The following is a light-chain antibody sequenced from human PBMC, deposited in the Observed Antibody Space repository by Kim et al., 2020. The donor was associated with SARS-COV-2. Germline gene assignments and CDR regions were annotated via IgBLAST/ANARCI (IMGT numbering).Light chain of an antibody. Sequence: QSITISCTGTSSDVGGYNYVSWYQQHPGKAPKLMIYDVSNRPSGVSNRFSGSKSGNTASLTISGLQAEDEADYYCSSYTSSSTVVFGGGTKVTV. J-gene: IGLJ2*01. CDR1: SSDVGGYNY. CDR3: SSYTSSSTVV. CDR2: DVS. V-gene: IGLV2-14*03.